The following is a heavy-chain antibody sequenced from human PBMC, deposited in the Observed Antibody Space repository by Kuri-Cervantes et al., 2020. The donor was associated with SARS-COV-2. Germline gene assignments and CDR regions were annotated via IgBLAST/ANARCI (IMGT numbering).Heavy chain of an antibody. Sequence: ASVKVSCKASGYTFTSYYMHWVRQAPGQGLEWMGIINPSGGSTNYAQKFQGRVTITADESTSTAYMELSSLRSEDTAVYYCARDEGDYYGSETAFDYWGQGTLVTVSS. J-gene: IGHJ4*02. CDR2: INPSGGST. D-gene: IGHD3-10*01. CDR3: ARDEGDYYGSETAFDY. CDR1: GYTFTSYY. V-gene: IGHV1-46*01.